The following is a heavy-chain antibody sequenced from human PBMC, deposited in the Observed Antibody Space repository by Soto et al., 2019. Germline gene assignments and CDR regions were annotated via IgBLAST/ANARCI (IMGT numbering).Heavy chain of an antibody. V-gene: IGHV3-23*01. Sequence: GGSLRLSCAASGFTFSSYAMSWVRQAPGKGLEWVSAISGSGGSTYYADSVKGRFTISRDNSKNTLYLQMNSLRAEDTPVYDCAKALYSWGRRVYYYYYMDVWGKGTTVTVSS. CDR3: AKALYSWGRRVYYYYYMDV. D-gene: IGHD5-18*01. CDR1: GFTFSSYA. CDR2: ISGSGGST. J-gene: IGHJ6*03.